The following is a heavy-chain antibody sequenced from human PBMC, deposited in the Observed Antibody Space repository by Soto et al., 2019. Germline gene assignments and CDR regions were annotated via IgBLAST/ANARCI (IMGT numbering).Heavy chain of an antibody. J-gene: IGHJ4*02. V-gene: IGHV3-23*01. D-gene: IGHD2-2*01. CDR1: GFTFSSYA. CDR3: AKSHRYCSSTSCYFAY. Sequence: AGSLRLSCAASGFTFSSYAMGWVRQAPGKGLDWVSVIGGSGGSTYYSDSVKGRFTISRDNSNDTLYLQMNSLRPDDTAVYYCAKSHRYCSSTSCYFAYWGLGTLVTVSS. CDR2: IGGSGGST.